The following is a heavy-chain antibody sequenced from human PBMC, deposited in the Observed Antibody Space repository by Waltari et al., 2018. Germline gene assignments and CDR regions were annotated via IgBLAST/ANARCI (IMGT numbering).Heavy chain of an antibody. D-gene: IGHD5-18*01. V-gene: IGHV3-23*01. J-gene: IGHJ4*02. CDR3: ARWDTAMVD. CDR2: ISGSAPGT. CDR1: GVPFRSYS. Sequence: EVQLLESGGGLVQPGGSLRLSCAASGVPFRSYSRSWFRQAPGKGLEWVSAISGSAPGTYYADSVKGRFTTFRDNSKNTLYLQMNNLRVEDTAVYFCARWDTAMVDWGQGTLVTVSS.